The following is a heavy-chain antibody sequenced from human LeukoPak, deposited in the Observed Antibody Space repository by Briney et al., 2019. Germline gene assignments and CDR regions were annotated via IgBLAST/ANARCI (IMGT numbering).Heavy chain of an antibody. D-gene: IGHD3-10*01. J-gene: IGHJ4*02. CDR3: AFGDVAPFDY. CDR2: ISDSGGST. V-gene: IGHV3-23*01. Sequence: GGSLRLSCAASGFTFSNYGMSWVRQAPGKVLEWVSTISDSGGSTYYADSVKGRFTISRDNAKNTLYLQMNILRAEDTAVYYCAFGDVAPFDYWGQGTLVTVSS. CDR1: GFTFSNYG.